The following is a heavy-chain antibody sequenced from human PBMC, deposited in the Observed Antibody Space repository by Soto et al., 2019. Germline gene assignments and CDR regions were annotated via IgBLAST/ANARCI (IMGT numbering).Heavy chain of an antibody. Sequence: KPSETLSLTCAVYGGSFSGYYWSWIRQPPGKGLEWIGEINHSGSTNYNPSLKSRVTISVDTSKNQFSLKLSSVTAADTAVYYCARPIVGARSDRWFDPWGQGTLVTVSS. D-gene: IGHD1-26*01. V-gene: IGHV4-34*01. CDR1: GGSFSGYY. CDR3: ARPIVGARSDRWFDP. CDR2: INHSGST. J-gene: IGHJ5*02.